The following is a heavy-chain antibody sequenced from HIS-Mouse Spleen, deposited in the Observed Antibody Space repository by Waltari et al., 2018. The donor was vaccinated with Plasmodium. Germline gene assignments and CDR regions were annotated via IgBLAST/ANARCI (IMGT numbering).Heavy chain of an antibody. CDR2: ISGSGGST. Sequence: EVKLLESVGGLVQSGGSLRLACAASGFTFSSYAMSWVRQAPGKGREWVSAISGSGGSTYYADSVKGRFTISRDNSKNTLYLQMNSLRAEDTAVYYCAKSGSYYAFDIWGQGTMVTVSS. CDR3: AKSGSYYAFDI. D-gene: IGHD1-26*01. J-gene: IGHJ3*02. V-gene: IGHV3-23*01. CDR1: GFTFSSYA.